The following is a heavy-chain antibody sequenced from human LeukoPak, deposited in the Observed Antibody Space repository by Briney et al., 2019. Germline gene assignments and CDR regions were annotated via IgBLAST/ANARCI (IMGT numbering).Heavy chain of an antibody. CDR1: GGSISSYY. J-gene: IGHJ4*02. Sequence: SETLSLTCTVSGGSISSYYWSWIRQPPGKGLEWIGYVYNSGSTNYNPSLKSRVTISVDTSKNQFSLKLSSVTAADTAVYFCARQRSSTWSLGYWGQGTLVTVSS. D-gene: IGHD6-13*01. V-gene: IGHV4-59*08. CDR2: VYNSGST. CDR3: ARQRSSTWSLGY.